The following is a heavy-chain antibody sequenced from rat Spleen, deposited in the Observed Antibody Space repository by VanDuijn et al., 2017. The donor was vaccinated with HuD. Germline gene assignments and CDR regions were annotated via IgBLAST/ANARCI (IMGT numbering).Heavy chain of an antibody. CDR3: TRDRETTRAYYFDY. D-gene: IGHD1-4*01. V-gene: IGHV5-31*01. Sequence: EVQLVESGGGLVQPKESLKISCAASGFTFNNYWMTWIRQAPGKGLEWVASITNTGGSTYYPDSVKGRFTISRDNAKSTLYLQMNSLRSEDTATYYCTRDRETTRAYYFDYWGQGVMVTVSS. CDR1: GFTFNNYW. CDR2: ITNTGGST. J-gene: IGHJ2*01.